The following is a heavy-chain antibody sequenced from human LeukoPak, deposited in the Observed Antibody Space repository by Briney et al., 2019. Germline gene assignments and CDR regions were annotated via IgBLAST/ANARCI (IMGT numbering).Heavy chain of an antibody. D-gene: IGHD3-9*01. V-gene: IGHV4-34*01. CDR3: ARGGLRYFDWLSY. J-gene: IGHJ4*02. CDR2: INHSGST. Sequence: SETLSPTCAVYGGSFSGYYWSWIRRPPGKGLEWIGEINHSGSTNYNPSLKSRVTISVDTSKNQFSLKLSSVTAADTAVYYCARGGLRYFDWLSYWGQGTLVTVSS. CDR1: GGSFSGYY.